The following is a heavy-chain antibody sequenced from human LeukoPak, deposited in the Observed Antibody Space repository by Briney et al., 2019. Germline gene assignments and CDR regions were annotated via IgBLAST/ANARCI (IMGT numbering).Heavy chain of an antibody. CDR2: ISGSGGST. J-gene: IGHJ5*02. V-gene: IGHV3-23*01. CDR1: GFTFSSYA. D-gene: IGHD4-17*01. CDR3: GKALCGDYGHWFDP. Sequence: PAGSMRLSCAASGFTFSSYAMSWVRQAPGKGLEWVSAISGSGGSTYYADSVKGRFTINRANSKNTLYLQMNSSRAEAMYVCARGKALCGDYGHWFDPWGQGTLVTVSS.